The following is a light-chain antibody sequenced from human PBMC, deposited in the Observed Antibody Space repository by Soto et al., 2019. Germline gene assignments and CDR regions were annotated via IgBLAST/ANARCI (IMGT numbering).Light chain of an antibody. J-gene: IGLJ1*01. CDR2: EVS. CDR1: SSDVGGYNY. Sequence: QSVLTQPHSPSGPPGRSATFSCTGNSSDVGGYNYVSWYQQHPGKAPKVIIYEVSKRPSGVPDRFSGSKSGSTASLTVSGLQAEDEADYYCSSYAVTNIFVFGTGTKVTV. V-gene: IGLV2-8*01. CDR3: SSYAVTNIFV.